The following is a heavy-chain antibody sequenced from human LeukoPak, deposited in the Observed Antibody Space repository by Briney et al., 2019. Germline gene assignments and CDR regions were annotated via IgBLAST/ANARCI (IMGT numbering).Heavy chain of an antibody. CDR3: AGGSGWLIDY. CDR2: IKKDGSEE. V-gene: IGHV3-7*04. CDR1: GFTFSSYW. J-gene: IGHJ4*02. D-gene: IGHD6-19*01. Sequence: GGSLRLSRAASGFTFSSYWMNWVRQAPGKGLEWVANIKKDGSEENYVDSVKGRFTISRDNAKNTLYLQMNSLRAEDTAVYYCAGGSGWLIDYWGQGTLVTVSS.